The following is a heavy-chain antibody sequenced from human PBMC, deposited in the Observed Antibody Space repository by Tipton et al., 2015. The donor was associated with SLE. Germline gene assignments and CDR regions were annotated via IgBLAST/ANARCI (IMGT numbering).Heavy chain of an antibody. Sequence: SLRLSCAASGFTFSSYWMHWVRQAPGKGLVWVSRINSDGSSTSYADSVKGRFTISRDNAKNSLYLQMNSLRAEDTAVYYCARERSSGWSGEVFDCWGQGTLVTVSS. CDR1: GFTFSSYW. D-gene: IGHD6-19*01. V-gene: IGHV3-74*01. J-gene: IGHJ4*02. CDR2: INSDGSST. CDR3: ARERSSGWSGEVFDC.